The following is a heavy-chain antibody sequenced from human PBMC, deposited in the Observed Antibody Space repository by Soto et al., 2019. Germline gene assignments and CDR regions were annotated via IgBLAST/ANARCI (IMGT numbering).Heavy chain of an antibody. CDR3: ARDRQARYCSSTSCPASRPDWFDP. CDR2: INAGNGNT. Sequence: GASVKVSCKASGYTFTSYAMHWVRQAPGQRLEWMGWINAGNGNTKYSQKFQGRVTITRDTSASTAYMELSSLRSEDTAVYYCARDRQARYCSSTSCPASRPDWFDPWGQGTLVTVSS. V-gene: IGHV1-3*01. J-gene: IGHJ5*02. CDR1: GYTFTSYA. D-gene: IGHD2-2*01.